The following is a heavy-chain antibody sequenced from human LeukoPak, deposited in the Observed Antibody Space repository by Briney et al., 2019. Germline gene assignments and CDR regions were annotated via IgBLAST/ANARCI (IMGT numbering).Heavy chain of an antibody. Sequence: SETLSLTCTVSGGSISSYYWSWIRQPPGKGLEWIGYIYTSGSTNYNPSLKSRVTISVDTSKNQFSLKLSSVTAADTAVYYCARDQGRAGFDYWGQGTLVTVSS. CDR3: ARDQGRAGFDY. CDR1: GGSISSYY. J-gene: IGHJ4*02. CDR2: IYTSGST. V-gene: IGHV4-4*09.